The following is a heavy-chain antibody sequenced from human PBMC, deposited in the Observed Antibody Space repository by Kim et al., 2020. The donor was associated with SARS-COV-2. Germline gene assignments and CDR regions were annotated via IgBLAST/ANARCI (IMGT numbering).Heavy chain of an antibody. D-gene: IGHD6-13*01. CDR3: AIAAAGYFDY. CDR2: T. V-gene: IGHV4-61*02. J-gene: IGHJ4*02. Sequence: TNYNPSRKSRVTRSVDTSKNQFSLKLSSVTAADTAVYYCAIAAAGYFDYWGQGTLVTVSS.